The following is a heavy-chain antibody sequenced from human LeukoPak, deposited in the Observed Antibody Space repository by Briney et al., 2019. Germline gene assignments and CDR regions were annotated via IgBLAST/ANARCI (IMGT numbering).Heavy chain of an antibody. J-gene: IGHJ5*02. Sequence: SETLSLTCIVSGGSTSGGNYYWGWIRRPPGKGLEWIGGISSSGNTYYNPSLKSRITISIDTSKNQFSLKLSSVTAADTAVYYCARHADDYGDSNWFDPWGQGTLVTVSS. CDR2: ISSSGNT. CDR3: ARHADDYGDSNWFDP. CDR1: GGSTSGGNYY. D-gene: IGHD4-17*01. V-gene: IGHV4-39*01.